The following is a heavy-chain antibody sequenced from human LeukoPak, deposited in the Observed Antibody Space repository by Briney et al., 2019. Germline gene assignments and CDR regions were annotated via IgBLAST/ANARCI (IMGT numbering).Heavy chain of an antibody. V-gene: IGHV4-59*12. CDR2: ISYSGST. Sequence: SETLSLTCTVSGGSISSYYWSWIRQPPGKGLEWIGYISYSGSTNYNPSLKSRVTISVDTSKNQFSLKLSSVTAADTAVYYCARGRYFDWLLRVGYYYYMDVWGKGTTVTVSS. CDR1: GGSISSYY. CDR3: ARGRYFDWLLRVGYYYYMDV. D-gene: IGHD3-9*01. J-gene: IGHJ6*03.